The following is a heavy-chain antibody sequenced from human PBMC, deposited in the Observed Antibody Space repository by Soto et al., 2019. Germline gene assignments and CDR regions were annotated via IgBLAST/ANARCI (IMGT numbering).Heavy chain of an antibody. CDR2: ISACNDNI. V-gene: IGHV1-18*01. Sequence: QVQLVQSGAEVKKPGASVKVSCKASGYTFTDYAVSWVRQAPGQGLEWMGWISACNDNINYAQKFQGRVTMTTDTSMSTVYMELRSLRSDDTAVYFCARFDWLSAWFDPWGQGTPVTVSS. CDR1: GYTFTDYA. D-gene: IGHD3-9*01. CDR3: ARFDWLSAWFDP. J-gene: IGHJ5*02.